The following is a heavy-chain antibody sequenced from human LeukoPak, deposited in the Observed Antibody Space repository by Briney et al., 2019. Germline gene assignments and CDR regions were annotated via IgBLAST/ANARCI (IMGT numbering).Heavy chain of an antibody. CDR3: ARTSGSYLPRHLDY. V-gene: IGHV4-39*07. J-gene: IGHJ4*02. Sequence: PSETLSLTCTVSGGSIFSTSYYWGWIRQPPGKGLEWIGNIYYSGSTYYNPSLKSRVTISVDTSKNQFSLKLSSVTAADTAVYYCARTSGSYLPRHLDYWGQGTLVTVSS. CDR2: IYYSGST. CDR1: GGSIFSTSYY. D-gene: IGHD1-26*01.